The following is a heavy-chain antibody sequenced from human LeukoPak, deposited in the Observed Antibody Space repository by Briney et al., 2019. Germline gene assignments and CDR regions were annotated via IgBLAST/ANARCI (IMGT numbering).Heavy chain of an antibody. CDR2: IYISRGT. Sequence: TSETLSLTCTVSGGSISSYYWSWIRQPAGKGLEWIGRIYISRGTTYNPSLRSRVIMSVDTSKNQFSLQLTFVTAADTAMYYCARESRIVEGDGYHIDVWGKGTTVTISS. CDR3: ARESRIVEGDGYHIDV. D-gene: IGHD1-26*01. V-gene: IGHV4-4*07. J-gene: IGHJ6*03. CDR1: GGSISSYY.